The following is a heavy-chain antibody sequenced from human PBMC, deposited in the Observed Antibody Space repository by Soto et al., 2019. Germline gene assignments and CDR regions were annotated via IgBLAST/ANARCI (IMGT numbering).Heavy chain of an antibody. CDR3: ARHVAADGMDV. V-gene: IGHV4-59*08. Sequence: PSETLSLTCTVSGGSISSYYWRWIRQPPGKGLEWIGYIYYSGSTNYNPSLKSRVTISVDTSKNQFSLKLSSVTAADTAVYYCARHVAADGMDVWGQGTTVTVSS. J-gene: IGHJ6*02. CDR2: IYYSGST. D-gene: IGHD6-13*01. CDR1: GGSISSYY.